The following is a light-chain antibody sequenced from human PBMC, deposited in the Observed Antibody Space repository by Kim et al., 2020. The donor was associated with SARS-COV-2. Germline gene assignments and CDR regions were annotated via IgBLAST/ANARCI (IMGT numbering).Light chain of an antibody. CDR1: ENIGTW. CDR2: LAS. J-gene: IGKJ2*01. CDR3: QHYSRFPYT. Sequence: SASRGDRVTITCRASENIGTWLAWYQQKPGRAPSLLIYLASTLESGVPSRFSGTGSGTEFSLSITSLQPDDFATYYCQHYSRFPYTFGQGTKLEI. V-gene: IGKV1-5*03.